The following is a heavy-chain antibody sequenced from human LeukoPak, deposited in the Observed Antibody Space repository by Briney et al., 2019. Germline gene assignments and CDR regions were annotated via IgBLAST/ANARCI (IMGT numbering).Heavy chain of an antibody. CDR1: GGSISLYY. CDR3: AREGGGTGRPFDY. D-gene: IGHD1-26*01. J-gene: IGHJ4*02. V-gene: IGHV4-4*07. Sequence: PSETLSLTYTVSGGSISLYYWNWIQQPAGKELKWIGRIYPSRNTNYNPSLKSRVTMSVDTSNNHLSLNLSSVTAADTAVYYCAREGGGTGRPFDYWGQGTLVTVSS. CDR2: IYPSRNT.